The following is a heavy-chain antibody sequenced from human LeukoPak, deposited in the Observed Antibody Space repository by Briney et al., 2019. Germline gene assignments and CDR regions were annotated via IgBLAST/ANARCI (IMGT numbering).Heavy chain of an antibody. CDR1: GYTFTRYY. CDR3: ASAPHPWIHYFDY. V-gene: IGHV1-46*01. D-gene: IGHD5-12*01. J-gene: IGHJ4*02. CDR2: INPSGGST. Sequence: ASVKVSCKASGYTFTRYYMHWVRQAPGQGLEWMGIINPSGGSTSYAQKFQGRVTMTRDTSTSTVYMELSSLRSEDTAVYYCASAPHPWIHYFDYWGQGTLVTVSS.